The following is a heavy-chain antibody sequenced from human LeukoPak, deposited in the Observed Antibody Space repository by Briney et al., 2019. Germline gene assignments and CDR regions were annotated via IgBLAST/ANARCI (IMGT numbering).Heavy chain of an antibody. CDR1: GYNFTTYW. V-gene: IGHV5-51*01. CDR3: ATRVLGGATSSWWSVEYYFDY. J-gene: IGHJ4*02. D-gene: IGHD6-13*01. CDR2: IYPGDSDT. Sequence: GESLKISCKGSGYNFTTYWIGWVRQMPGKGLEWMGIIYPGDSDTRYSPSFQGQVTISVDKSINTAYLQWSSLKASDTAMYYCATRVLGGATSSWWSVEYYFDYWGQGTLVTVSS.